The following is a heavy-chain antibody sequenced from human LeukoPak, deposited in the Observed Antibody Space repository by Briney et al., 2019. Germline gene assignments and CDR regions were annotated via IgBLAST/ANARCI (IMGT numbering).Heavy chain of an antibody. J-gene: IGHJ6*03. V-gene: IGHV3-23*01. D-gene: IGHD4-11*01. CDR2: ISGSGGST. CDR3: AKDHRPYSNYYYYYMDV. Sequence: GGSLRLSCAASGFTFSSYAMSWVRQAPGKGLEWVSAISGSGGSTYYADSVKGRFTISRDNSKNTLYLQMNSLRAEDTAVYYCAKDHRPYSNYYYYYMDVWGEGTTVTVSS. CDR1: GFTFSSYA.